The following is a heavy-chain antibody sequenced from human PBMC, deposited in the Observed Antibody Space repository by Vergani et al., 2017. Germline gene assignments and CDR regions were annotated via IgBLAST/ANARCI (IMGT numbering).Heavy chain of an antibody. CDR2: IWYDGSNK. Sequence: QMQLVESGGGVVQPGGSLRLSFSASGFTFSSYGMPWVRQAPGKGLEWVAVIWYDGSNKYYADSVKGRFTISRDNSKNTLFLQMNSLKAEDTAVYYCARWLLRPYYYYMGVWGKGTTVTVSS. J-gene: IGHJ6*03. D-gene: IGHD5-12*01. V-gene: IGHV3-33*01. CDR3: ARWLLRPYYYYMGV. CDR1: GFTFSSYG.